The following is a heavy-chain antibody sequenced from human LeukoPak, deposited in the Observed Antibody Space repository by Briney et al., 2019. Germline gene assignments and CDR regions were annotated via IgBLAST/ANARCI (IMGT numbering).Heavy chain of an antibody. CDR2: ISSSGSTI. V-gene: IGHV3-11*01. D-gene: IGHD6-6*01. CDR3: ARDLKYSSSRDFDY. J-gene: IGHJ4*02. Sequence: GGSLRLSCAASGFTFSDYYMSWIRQAPGKGLEWVSYISSSGSTIYYADSVKGRFTTSRDNAKNSLYLQMNSLRAEDTAVYYCARDLKYSSSRDFDYWGQGTLVTVSS. CDR1: GFTFSDYY.